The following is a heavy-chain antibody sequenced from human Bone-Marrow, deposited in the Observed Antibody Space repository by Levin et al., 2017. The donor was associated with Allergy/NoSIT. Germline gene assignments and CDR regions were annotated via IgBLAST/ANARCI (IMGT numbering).Heavy chain of an antibody. CDR3: AKSLWFGAYFDY. V-gene: IGHV4-30-2*01. D-gene: IGHD3-10*01. Sequence: SQTLSLTCAVSGGSISSGGYSWSWIRQPPGKGLEWIGYIYHSGSTYYNPSLKSRVTISMDRSKNHFSLNLTSVTAAGTAVYFCAKSLWFGAYFDYWGQGTLVTVSS. CDR1: GGSISSGGYS. CDR2: IYHSGST. J-gene: IGHJ4*02.